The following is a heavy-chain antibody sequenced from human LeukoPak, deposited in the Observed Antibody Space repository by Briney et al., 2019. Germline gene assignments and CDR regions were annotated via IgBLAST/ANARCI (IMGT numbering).Heavy chain of an antibody. CDR2: INPNSGGT. CDR1: GYTFTGYY. V-gene: IGHV1-2*02. Sequence: ASVKVSCKASGYTFTGYYMHWVRQAPGQGPEWMGWINPNSGGTNYAQKFQGRVTMTRNTSISTAYMELSSLRSEDTAVYYCVTFGPPPYFDYWGQGTLVTVSS. D-gene: IGHD2/OR15-2a*01. J-gene: IGHJ4*02. CDR3: VTFGPPPYFDY.